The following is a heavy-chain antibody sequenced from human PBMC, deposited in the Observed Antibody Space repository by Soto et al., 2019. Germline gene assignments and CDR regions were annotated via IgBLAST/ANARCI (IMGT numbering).Heavy chain of an antibody. J-gene: IGHJ6*03. D-gene: IGHD6-13*01. CDR2: IYYSGST. CDR3: AREGGLYSSSWQSDYYYRYMDV. V-gene: IGHV4-59*01. CDR1: GGSISSYY. Sequence: PSETLSLTCTVSGGSISSYYWSWIRQPPGKGLEWIGYIYYSGSTNYNPSLKSRVTISVDTSKNQFSLKLSSVTAADTAVYYCAREGGLYSSSWQSDYYYRYMDVWGKGTTVTVSS.